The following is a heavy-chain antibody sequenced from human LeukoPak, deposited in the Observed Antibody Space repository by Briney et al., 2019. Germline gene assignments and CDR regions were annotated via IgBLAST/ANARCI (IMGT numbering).Heavy chain of an antibody. V-gene: IGHV3-74*01. CDR2: INSDGITT. Sequence: AGGSLRLSCAASGFTFSSYWMHWVRQAPGKGLVWVSRINSDGITTSYADSVKGRFTISRDNAKNTLYLQMNSLRAEDTAVYYCARDMVAGGPDPWGQGTLVTVSS. D-gene: IGHD6-19*01. CDR3: ARDMVAGGPDP. CDR1: GFTFSSYW. J-gene: IGHJ5*02.